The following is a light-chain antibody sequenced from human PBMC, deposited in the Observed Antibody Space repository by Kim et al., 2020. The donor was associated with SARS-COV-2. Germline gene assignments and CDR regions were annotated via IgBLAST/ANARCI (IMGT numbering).Light chain of an antibody. CDR3: QAWDSTTADVV. J-gene: IGLJ2*01. V-gene: IGLV3-1*01. Sequence: SYELTQPPSVSVSPGQTASITCSGDKLGDKYACWYQQKPGQSPVLVIYADTKRPSGIPERFSGSNSGNTATLTISGTQAMDEADYYCQAWDSTTADVVFGGGTQLTVL. CDR2: ADT. CDR1: KLGDKY.